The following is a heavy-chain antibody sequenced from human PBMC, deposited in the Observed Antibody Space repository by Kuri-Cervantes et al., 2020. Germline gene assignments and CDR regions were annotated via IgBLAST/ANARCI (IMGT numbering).Heavy chain of an antibody. Sequence: GGSLRLSCKASGYSFTSYWIGWVRQMPGRGLEWMGIIFPRDSDTRYNPSLQGQVILSADKSVNTAYLQWDSLKASDTAMYYCVRQSRGWSQQIYYIADWGQGTQVTVSS. CDR2: IFPRDSDT. J-gene: IGHJ4*01. D-gene: IGHD1/OR15-1a*01. V-gene: IGHV5-51*01. CDR3: VRQSRGWSQQIYYIAD. CDR1: GYSFTSYW.